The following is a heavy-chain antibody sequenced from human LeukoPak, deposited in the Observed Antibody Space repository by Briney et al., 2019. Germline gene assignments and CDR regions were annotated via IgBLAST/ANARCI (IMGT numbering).Heavy chain of an antibody. CDR2: ISSSSSYI. V-gene: IGHV3-21*01. CDR3: ASSYDSSGYYYSDY. D-gene: IGHD3-22*01. Sequence: PGGSLRLSCAASGFNFGSSTMNWVRQAPGKGLEWVSSISSSSSYIYYADSVKGRFTISRDNAKNSLYLQMNSLRAEDTAVYYCASSYDSSGYYYSDYWGQGTLVTVSS. CDR1: GFNFGSST. J-gene: IGHJ4*02.